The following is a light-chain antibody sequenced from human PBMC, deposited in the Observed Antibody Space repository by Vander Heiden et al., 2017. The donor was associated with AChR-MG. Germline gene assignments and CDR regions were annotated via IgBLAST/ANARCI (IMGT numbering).Light chain of an antibody. CDR2: WAS. CDR1: QRVCYSSTNKSY. CDR3: QQYYSTPWT. V-gene: IGKV4-1*01. J-gene: IGKJ1*01. Sequence: DIVMTQSPDSLTVSLGARATIKCKSSQRVCYSSTNKSYLAWYQQKSPQPPKLITYWASTRESGVPARFSGSGSGTDFTLTINNLQAEDVATYYCQQYYSTPWTFGRGTKVEVK.